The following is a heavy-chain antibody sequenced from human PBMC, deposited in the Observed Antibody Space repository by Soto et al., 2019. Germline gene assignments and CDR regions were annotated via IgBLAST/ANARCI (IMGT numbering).Heavy chain of an antibody. D-gene: IGHD1-26*01. J-gene: IGHJ6*03. CDR2: ISTRGSST. Sequence: QVQLVESGGGLVKPGGSLRLSCAASGFSFSDYYMSWIRQAPGKGLEWVSLISTRGSSTDYADSVKGRFTISRDNAKNSLSLQMNSLRAEDTAVYYCANLAKNYYHYMDGWGKGTTVTVSS. V-gene: IGHV3-11*01. CDR3: ANLAKNYYHYMDG. CDR1: GFSFSDYY.